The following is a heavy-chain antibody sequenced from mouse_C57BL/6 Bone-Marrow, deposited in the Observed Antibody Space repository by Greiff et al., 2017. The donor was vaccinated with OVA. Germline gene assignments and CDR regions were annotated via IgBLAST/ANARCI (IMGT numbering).Heavy chain of an antibody. V-gene: IGHV1-77*01. CDR3: AFITTVAPYAMDY. CDR1: GYTFTDYY. Sequence: QVQLQQSGAELVKPGASVKISCKASGYTFTDYYINWVKQRPGQGLEWIGKIGPGSGSTYYNEKFKGKATPTADKSSSTAYMQLSSLTSEDSAVYFCAFITTVAPYAMDYWGQGTSVTVSS. CDR2: IGPGSGST. D-gene: IGHD1-1*01. J-gene: IGHJ4*01.